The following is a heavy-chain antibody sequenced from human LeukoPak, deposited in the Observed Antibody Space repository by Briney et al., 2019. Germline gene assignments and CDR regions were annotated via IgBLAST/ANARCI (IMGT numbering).Heavy chain of an antibody. V-gene: IGHV3-21*01. CDR2: ISSSSSYI. Sequence: GGSLRPSCAASGFTFSSYSMNWVRQAPEKGLEWASSISSSSSYIYYADSVKGRFTISRDNAKNSLYLQMNSLRAEDTAVYYCARVSQQNTIFGVVIIRLDAFDIWGQGTMVTVSS. J-gene: IGHJ3*02. CDR3: ARVSQQNTIFGVVIIRLDAFDI. CDR1: GFTFSSYS. D-gene: IGHD3-3*01.